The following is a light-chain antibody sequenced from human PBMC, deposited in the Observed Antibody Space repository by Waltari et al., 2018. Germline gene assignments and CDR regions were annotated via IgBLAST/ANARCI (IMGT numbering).Light chain of an antibody. J-gene: IGLJ2*01. CDR3: SSYAGNNFVV. Sequence: QSALTQPPSASGSPGPSVPISCPGTRSDLGGYKYVSWYQFHPGKAPKLLIYEVFKRPSGVPDRFSGSKSGNTASLIVSGLQAEDEAEYYCSSYAGNNFVVFGGGTQLTVL. CDR2: EVF. V-gene: IGLV2-8*01. CDR1: RSDLGGYKY.